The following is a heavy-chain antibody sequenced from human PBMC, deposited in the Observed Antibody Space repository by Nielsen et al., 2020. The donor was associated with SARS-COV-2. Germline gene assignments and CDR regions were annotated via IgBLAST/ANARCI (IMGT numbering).Heavy chain of an antibody. CDR2: ISSSSSYI. V-gene: IGHV3-21*01. CDR3: ARWGYCSSTSCYFGHYYYGMDV. Sequence: GESLKISCAASGFTFSSYGMHWVRQAPGKGLEWVSSISSSSSYIYYADSVKGRFTISRDNAKNSLYLQMNSLRDEDTAVYYCARWGYCSSTSCYFGHYYYGMDVWGQGTTVTVSS. CDR1: GFTFSSYG. D-gene: IGHD2-2*01. J-gene: IGHJ6*02.